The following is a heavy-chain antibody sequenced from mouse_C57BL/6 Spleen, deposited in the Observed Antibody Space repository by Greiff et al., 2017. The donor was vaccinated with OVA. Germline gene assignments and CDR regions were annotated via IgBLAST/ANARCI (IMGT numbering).Heavy chain of an antibody. CDR1: GYTFPSSW. V-gene: IGHV1-53*01. Sequence: QVQLQQPAPALVQPGSSLPLSCNASGYTFPSSWMHWVKQRPGQGLEWIGNINPSNGGTNYNEKFKSKATLPVDQSSSTAYMQLSSLTSEDSWVYYCAKIDSSASGYWCELTLASISA. CDR2: INPSNGGT. J-gene: IGHJ3*02. CDR3: AKIDSSASGY.